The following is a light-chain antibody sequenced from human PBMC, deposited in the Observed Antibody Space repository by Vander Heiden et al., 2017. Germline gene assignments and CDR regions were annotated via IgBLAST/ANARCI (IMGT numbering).Light chain of an antibody. Sequence: DIQMTQSPSSLSASVGDRVNIPCRASQGISNYLAWFQHKPGKAPESLIYAASSLQTGVPSRFSGSGSGPDFTLTISSLQPEDFATYYCQQYNSYPYTFGQGTKLEIK. CDR1: QGISNY. J-gene: IGKJ2*01. CDR3: QQYNSYPYT. V-gene: IGKV1-16*01. CDR2: AAS.